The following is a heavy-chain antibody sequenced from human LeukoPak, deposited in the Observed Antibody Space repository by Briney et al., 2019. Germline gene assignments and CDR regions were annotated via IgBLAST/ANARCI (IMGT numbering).Heavy chain of an antibody. Sequence: ASVKVSCKASGYTFTSYYMHWVRQAPGQGLEWMGIINPSGGSTSYAQKFQGRVTITTDESTSTAYMELSSLRSEDTAVYYCARGIAARPGAFDSWGQGTMVTVSS. J-gene: IGHJ3*02. CDR3: ARGIAARPGAFDS. CDR1: GYTFTSYY. V-gene: IGHV1-46*01. CDR2: INPSGGST. D-gene: IGHD6-6*01.